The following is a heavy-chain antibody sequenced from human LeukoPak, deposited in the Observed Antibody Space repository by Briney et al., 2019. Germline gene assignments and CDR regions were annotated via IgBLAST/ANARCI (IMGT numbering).Heavy chain of an antibody. CDR1: GFSIRSGYF. V-gene: IGHV4-38-2*01. Sequence: PSETLSLTCGVSGFSIRSGYFWGWIRQSPGKGLEWIGSIWQSGTTYFNPSLKSRVTISVDTSKNQFSLNVKSVTVADTAVYYCARHNPRLLRYFDWLFGSDAFDIWGQGTMVTVSS. D-gene: IGHD3-9*01. J-gene: IGHJ3*02. CDR3: ARHNPRLLRYFDWLFGSDAFDI. CDR2: IWQSGTT.